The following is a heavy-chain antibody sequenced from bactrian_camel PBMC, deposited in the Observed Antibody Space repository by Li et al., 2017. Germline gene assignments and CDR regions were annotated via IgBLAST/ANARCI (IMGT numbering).Heavy chain of an antibody. Sequence: QLVESGGATVQPGGSLRLSCSSSELLDTYNAMAWFRQAAGKEREAVAAIDKITGAAYADFVSGRFTISKDDANDTLYLQMNDLRPEDTAMYYCAACGTAYQGQGTQVTVS. CDR1: ELLDTYNA. CDR2: IDKITGA. J-gene: IGHJ4*01. V-gene: IGHV3S53*01.